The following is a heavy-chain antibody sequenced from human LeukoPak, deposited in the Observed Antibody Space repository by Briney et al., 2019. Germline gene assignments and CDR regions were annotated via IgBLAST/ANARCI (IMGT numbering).Heavy chain of an antibody. CDR2: INPNSGGT. D-gene: IGHD4-17*01. Sequence: ASVKVSXKASGYTFTGYYMHGVRQAPGQGLEWMGRINPNSGGTKYAQKFQGRVTMTRDTSISTAYMELSRLRSDDTAVYYCAREGSTVNGYDYWGQGTLVTVSS. CDR1: GYTFTGYY. V-gene: IGHV1-2*06. J-gene: IGHJ4*02. CDR3: AREGSTVNGYDY.